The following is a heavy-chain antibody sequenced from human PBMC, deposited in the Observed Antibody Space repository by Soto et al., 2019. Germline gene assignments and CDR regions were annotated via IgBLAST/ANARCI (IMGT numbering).Heavy chain of an antibody. CDR2: ISYDGSNK. Sequence: GGSLRLSCAASGFTFSSYGMHWVRQAPGKGLEWVAVISYDGSNKYYADSVKGRFTISRDNSKNTLYLQMNSLRAEDTAVYYCAKDLRRYYYDSSGYPGDYWGQGTLVTVSS. V-gene: IGHV3-30*18. CDR3: AKDLRRYYYDSSGYPGDY. J-gene: IGHJ4*02. D-gene: IGHD3-22*01. CDR1: GFTFSSYG.